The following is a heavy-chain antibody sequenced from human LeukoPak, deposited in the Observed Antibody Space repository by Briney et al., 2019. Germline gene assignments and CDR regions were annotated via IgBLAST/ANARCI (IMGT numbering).Heavy chain of an antibody. Sequence: GGSLRLSCAASGFTFSNYDMSWVRQAPGKGLEWVSAISGSSHNTYHADSVKGRFTISRDNAKNSLYLQMNSLRAEDTAVYYCAREGPSHYYYYGMDVWGQGTTVTVSS. J-gene: IGHJ6*02. CDR3: AREGPSHYYYYGMDV. CDR1: GFTFSNYD. D-gene: IGHD2-2*01. CDR2: ISGSSHNT. V-gene: IGHV3-21*01.